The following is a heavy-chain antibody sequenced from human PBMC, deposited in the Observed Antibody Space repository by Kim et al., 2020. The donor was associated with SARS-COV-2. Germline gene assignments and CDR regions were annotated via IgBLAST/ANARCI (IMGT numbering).Heavy chain of an antibody. CDR2: IHTVGTT. CDR1: GFSVSSNY. D-gene: IGHD2-8*01. CDR3: ARLAYCTNGICVPLKGWF. Sequence: GGSLRLSCAASGFSVSSNYMTWVRQAPGKGLEWVSLIHTVGTTEYADSVKGRFTISRDNSKNTMYLQMNSLRAEDTAVYYCARLAYCTNGICVPLKGWF. J-gene: IGHJ5*01. V-gene: IGHV3-53*01.